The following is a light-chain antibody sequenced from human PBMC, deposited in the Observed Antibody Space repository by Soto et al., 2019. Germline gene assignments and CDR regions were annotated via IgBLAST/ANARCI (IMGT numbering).Light chain of an antibody. V-gene: IGLV1-44*01. Sequence: QSVLTQPPSASGAPGQRVTISCSGSSSNIGGNTVNWYKQFPGTAPKLLIYSNNQRPSGVPDRFSGSKSGTSASLAISGLQSEDEADYYCATWDDSPDGPVFGGGTQLTVL. J-gene: IGLJ2*01. CDR3: ATWDDSPDGPV. CDR2: SNN. CDR1: SSNIGGNT.